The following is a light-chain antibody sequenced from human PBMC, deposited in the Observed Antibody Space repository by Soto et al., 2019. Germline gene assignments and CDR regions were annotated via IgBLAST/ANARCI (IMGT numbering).Light chain of an antibody. CDR1: QPIDRY. CDR2: AAS. J-gene: IGKJ5*01. CDR3: QQSYSTPIT. Sequence: DIQLTQSPSFLSASVGDRVTIPCRASQPIDRYLNWYQHKPGKAPKLLINAASSLQSGVPSRFSGSGSGTDFTLTISSLQPEDFATYYCQQSYSTPITFGQGTRLEI. V-gene: IGKV1-39*01.